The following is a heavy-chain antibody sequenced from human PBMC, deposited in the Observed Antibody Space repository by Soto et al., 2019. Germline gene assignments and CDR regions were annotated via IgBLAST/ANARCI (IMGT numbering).Heavy chain of an antibody. CDR2: LYDVDGS. CDR3: ATWHEREHAYDV. V-gene: IGHV3-53*01. J-gene: IGHJ3*01. Sequence: VQLVESGGGLIQPGESLRLSCAAFGLTISGKKYVAWVRQAPGKGLEWVSGLYDVDGSFYADSVRGRFTTSSDSSKTTVYRQMNDLRPDDTAVYYCATWHEREHAYDVWGQGTTVTVSS. CDR1: GLTISGKKY. D-gene: IGHD1-1*01.